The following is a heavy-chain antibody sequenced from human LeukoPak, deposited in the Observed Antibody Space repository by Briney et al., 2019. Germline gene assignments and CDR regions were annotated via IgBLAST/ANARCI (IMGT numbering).Heavy chain of an antibody. CDR2: IYSGGST. CDR1: GFTVSSNH. V-gene: IGHV3-66*01. Sequence: GGSLRLSCAASGFTVSSNHMSWVRQAPGKGLEWVSVIYSGGSTYYADSVKGRFTISRDSSKNTMYLQMNSLRAEDTAVYYCARTSREFDYWGQGTLVTVSS. J-gene: IGHJ4*02. CDR3: ARTSREFDY. D-gene: IGHD5-24*01.